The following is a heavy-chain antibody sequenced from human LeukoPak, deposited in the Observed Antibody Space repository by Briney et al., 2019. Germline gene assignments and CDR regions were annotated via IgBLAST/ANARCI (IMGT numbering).Heavy chain of an antibody. D-gene: IGHD5-18*01. Sequence: PSETLSLTCGVYGGSFSGHYWSRIRQPPGKGLEWIGEINHSGSTNYNPSLKSRVTISVDTSKNQFSLKLSSVTAVDTAVYYCAGHRGYTYGPYDYWGQGTLVTVSS. J-gene: IGHJ4*02. CDR1: GGSFSGHY. CDR3: AGHRGYTYGPYDY. CDR2: INHSGST. V-gene: IGHV4-34*01.